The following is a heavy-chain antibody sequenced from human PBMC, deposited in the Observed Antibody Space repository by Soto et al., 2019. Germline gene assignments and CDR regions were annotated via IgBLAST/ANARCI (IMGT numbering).Heavy chain of an antibody. CDR3: AKDPGKAAAGTPKNWFDP. CDR1: GFTYSRCV. CDR2: ISGSGGST. V-gene: IGHV3-23*01. J-gene: IGHJ5*02. D-gene: IGHD6-13*01. Sequence: SLRLSCAATGFTYSRCVMSWGRQAPGKGLEWVSAISGSGGSTYYADAVKGRFTISRDNSTITLYLQMNTRRAEDTAVYYCAKDPGKAAAGTPKNWFDPWRQGSLVTVSS.